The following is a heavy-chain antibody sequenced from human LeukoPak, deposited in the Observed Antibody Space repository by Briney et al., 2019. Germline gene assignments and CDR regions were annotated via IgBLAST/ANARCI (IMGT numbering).Heavy chain of an antibody. J-gene: IGHJ4*02. V-gene: IGHV3-33*01. D-gene: IGHD3-10*01. CDR3: ATVTSGLTYFDY. CDR1: GLTFSTKG. CDR2: IWYDGSNK. Sequence: GGSLKLSWPPSGLTFSTKGMPWARQPPGKGMGWLAAIWYDGSNKYYADSVKGRFTISRDNSKNTLYLQMNSLRAEDTAVYYCATVTSGLTYFDYWGQGTLVTVSS.